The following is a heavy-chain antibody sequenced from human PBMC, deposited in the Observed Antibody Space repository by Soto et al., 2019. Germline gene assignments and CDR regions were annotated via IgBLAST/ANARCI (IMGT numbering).Heavy chain of an antibody. CDR2: ISGRDGNI. J-gene: IGHJ6*03. Sequence: QVQLVESGGGLVKPGGSLRLSCAASGFTFSDSFMSWSRQTPGKGLEWLSYISGRDGNIYYADSVRGRFTISRDNAKNPVYLQMTSRRAEDTAVYYLPGDQGQNYMAAWGKGTRSPSP. D-gene: IGHD3-16*01. CDR3: PGDQGQNYMAA. CDR1: GFTFSDSF. V-gene: IGHV3-11*01.